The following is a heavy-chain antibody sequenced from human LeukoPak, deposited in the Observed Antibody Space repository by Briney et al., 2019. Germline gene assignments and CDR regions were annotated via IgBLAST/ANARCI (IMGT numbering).Heavy chain of an antibody. Sequence: GGSLRLSCAPCGFPFSSNWMHWVRQAPGKGLVWVSRINQNGSTTNYADSVKGRSTIFRDNAKNTLYLQMNSLRAEDTAVYYCVRDLGGRSGHWGQGTLVTVSS. CDR1: GFPFSSNW. CDR2: INQNGSTT. CDR3: VRDLGGRSGH. D-gene: IGHD1-26*01. V-gene: IGHV3-74*01. J-gene: IGHJ4*02.